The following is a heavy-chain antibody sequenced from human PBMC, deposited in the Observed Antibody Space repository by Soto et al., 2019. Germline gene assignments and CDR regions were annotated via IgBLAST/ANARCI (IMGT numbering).Heavy chain of an antibody. Sequence: PGGSLRLSCAASGFTFSTYAMHWVRQAPGKGLEWVAVISYDESSKYYADSVRGRFTISRDNSKNTLDLLMNSLRAEDSAIYYCARDSVSSRYYYYGLDVWGQGTTVTVSS. J-gene: IGHJ6*02. CDR2: ISYDESSK. V-gene: IGHV3-30-3*01. D-gene: IGHD6-6*01. CDR3: ARDSVSSRYYYYGLDV. CDR1: GFTFSTYA.